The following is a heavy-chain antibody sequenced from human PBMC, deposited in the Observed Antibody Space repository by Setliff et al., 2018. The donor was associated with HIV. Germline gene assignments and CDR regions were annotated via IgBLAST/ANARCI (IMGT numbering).Heavy chain of an antibody. CDR1: GYSLTELS. J-gene: IGHJ4*01. D-gene: IGHD6-19*01. V-gene: IGHV1-24*01. Sequence: GASVKVSCKVSGYSLTELSMHWVRQASEKGLEWMGRFDPEDGDILYAQKFQGRVTMTEDTSTDTAYMELSGLRSEDTAVYYCATAKEQWLAEGGFDYWGQGTLVTVSS. CDR2: FDPEDGDI. CDR3: ATAKEQWLAEGGFDY.